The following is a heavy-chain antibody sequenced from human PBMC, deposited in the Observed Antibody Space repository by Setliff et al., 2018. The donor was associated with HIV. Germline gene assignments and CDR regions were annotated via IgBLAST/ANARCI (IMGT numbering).Heavy chain of an antibody. Sequence: GGSLRLSCAASGFTFSTYGMSWVRQAPGKGLEWVAFIRSKSYGGTTEYAASVKGRFTISRDDSKRIAYLQMNSLKTEDTAVYYCQTNYYDTSGYYYEARNYFEYWGQGTLVTVSS. CDR3: QTNYYDTSGYYYEARNYFEY. J-gene: IGHJ4*02. CDR1: GFTFSTYG. V-gene: IGHV3-49*04. D-gene: IGHD3-22*01. CDR2: IRSKSYGGTT.